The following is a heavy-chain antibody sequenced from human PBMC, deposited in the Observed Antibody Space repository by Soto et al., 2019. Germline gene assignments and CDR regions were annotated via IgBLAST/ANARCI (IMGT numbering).Heavy chain of an antibody. CDR3: AKEGTPIPYYYGMDV. CDR1: GFTFSSYG. J-gene: IGHJ6*02. Sequence: QVPLVESGGGVVQPGRSLRLSCAASGFTFSSYGMHWVRQAPGEGLGWVAIISYDGSNKYYADSVKGRFTISRDDSTNTLYLQKNSLSVEDTAVYYCAKEGTPIPYYYGMDVWGQGTTVTVSS. V-gene: IGHV3-30*18. D-gene: IGHD2-21*02. CDR2: ISYDGSNK.